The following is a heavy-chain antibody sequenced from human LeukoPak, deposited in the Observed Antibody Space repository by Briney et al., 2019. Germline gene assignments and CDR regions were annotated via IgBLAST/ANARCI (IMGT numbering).Heavy chain of an antibody. D-gene: IGHD2-15*01. CDR2: TYPGDSNT. CDR1: GYSFTNNW. CDR3: VRSPACSSGTCYPNWFDP. Sequence: VESLKISCKGSGYSFTNNWIGWVRQMPGKGLEWMGITYPGDSNTRYSPSFQGQVTISADKSISSAYLQWSSLKASDTAMYYCVRSPACSSGTCYPNWFDPWGQGTLVTVSS. J-gene: IGHJ5*02. V-gene: IGHV5-51*01.